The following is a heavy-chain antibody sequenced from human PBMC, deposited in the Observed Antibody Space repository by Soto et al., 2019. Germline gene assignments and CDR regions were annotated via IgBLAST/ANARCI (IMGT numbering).Heavy chain of an antibody. V-gene: IGHV4-61*01. CDR1: GGSVSNKTYY. Sequence: PSETLSLTCSASGGSVSNKTYYWSWIRQPPGKRLEWIGYVYYSGTTNYNPSLKSRVTISVDLSKNQFSLRLSSVTTEDTALYYCARTTAVPNTLRSRYFFDYWGQGTLVTVSS. D-gene: IGHD4-17*01. CDR3: ARTTAVPNTLRSRYFFDY. CDR2: VYYSGTT. J-gene: IGHJ4*02.